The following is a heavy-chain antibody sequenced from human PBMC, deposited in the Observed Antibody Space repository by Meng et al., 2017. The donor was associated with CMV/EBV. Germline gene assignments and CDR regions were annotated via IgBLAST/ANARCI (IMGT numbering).Heavy chain of an antibody. Sequence: SGGTFSSYAISWVRQAPGQGLEWMGGIIPIFGTANYAQKFQGRVTITADESTSTAYMEPSSLRSEDTAVYYCARDSGNSSGYYPFFDYWGQGTLVTVSS. CDR3: ARDSGNSSGYYPFFDY. V-gene: IGHV1-69*01. D-gene: IGHD3-22*01. CDR2: IIPIFGTA. J-gene: IGHJ4*02. CDR1: GGTFSSYA.